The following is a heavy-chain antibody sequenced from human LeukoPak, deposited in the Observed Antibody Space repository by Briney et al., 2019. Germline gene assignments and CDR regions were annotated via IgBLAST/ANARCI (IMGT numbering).Heavy chain of an antibody. CDR1: SGSISGYY. CDR3: VRRDNTGWNYFDY. D-gene: IGHD6-19*01. Sequence: PSETLSLTCTVSSGSISGYYWSWIRQPPGKGVEWIAYIYNSGTTKYNPSLKSRVTISVDTSKNHLSLKLTSVLAADTAIYYCVRRDNTGWNYFDYWGQGILVTVSS. V-gene: IGHV4-4*08. J-gene: IGHJ4*02. CDR2: IYNSGTT.